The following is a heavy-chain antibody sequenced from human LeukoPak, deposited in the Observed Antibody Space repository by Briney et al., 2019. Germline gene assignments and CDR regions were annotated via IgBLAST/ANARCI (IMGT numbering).Heavy chain of an antibody. J-gene: IGHJ1*01. CDR2: IKSDGST. D-gene: IGHD3-22*01. CDR1: GFTFSSYW. V-gene: IGHV3-74*01. Sequence: HLGGSLRLSCAASGFTFSSYWMHWVRQAPGKGLVWVSRIKSDGSTNYADSVKGRFTISRDNAKNTVSLQMNSLRAEDTGVYYCARAPSEIGGYYPEYFRHWGQGTLVTVSS. CDR3: ARAPSEIGGYYPEYFRH.